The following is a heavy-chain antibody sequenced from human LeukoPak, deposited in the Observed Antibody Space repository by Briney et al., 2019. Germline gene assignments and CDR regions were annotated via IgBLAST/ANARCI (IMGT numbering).Heavy chain of an antibody. J-gene: IGHJ5*02. CDR3: AKMGLPRWFDP. D-gene: IGHD1-7*01. CDR1: GFTFSSYA. Sequence: GGSLRLSCAASGFTFSSYAMSWVPQAPGKGLEWGSAISGSGGSTYYADSVKGRFTISRDNSKNTLCLEMNSLRAEATAVYYCAKMGLPRWFDPWGQGTLVTVSS. CDR2: ISGSGGST. V-gene: IGHV3-23*01.